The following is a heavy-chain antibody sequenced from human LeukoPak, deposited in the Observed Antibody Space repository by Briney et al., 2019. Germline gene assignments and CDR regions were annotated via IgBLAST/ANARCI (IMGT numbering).Heavy chain of an antibody. V-gene: IGHV1-69*05. CDR3: ARDSVLLVYATPNDAFDI. J-gene: IGHJ3*02. D-gene: IGHD2-8*01. CDR2: IIPMFGTA. CDR1: GGTFSSYA. Sequence: GASVKVSCKASGGTFSSYASSWGRQAPGQGVEGMGGIIPMFGTANYAQKFQGRVTLTTDESTSTPYMELRSLRSEDTAVYYCARDSVLLVYATPNDAFDIWGQGTMVTVSS.